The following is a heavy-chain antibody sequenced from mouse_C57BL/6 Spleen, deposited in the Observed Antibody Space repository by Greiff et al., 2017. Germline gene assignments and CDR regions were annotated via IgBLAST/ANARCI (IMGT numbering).Heavy chain of an antibody. V-gene: IGHV1-59*01. D-gene: IGHD2-4*01. CDR3: ARAMITRGYCFDY. J-gene: IGHJ2*01. Sequence: VQLQQPGAELVRPGTSVKLSCKASGYTFTSYWMHWVQQRPGQGLEWIGVIDPSDSYTNNNQKFKGKATLTVDTSSCPAYMQLSSLTSEDSAVYYCARAMITRGYCFDYWGQGTTLTVSS. CDR2: IDPSDSYT. CDR1: GYTFTSYW.